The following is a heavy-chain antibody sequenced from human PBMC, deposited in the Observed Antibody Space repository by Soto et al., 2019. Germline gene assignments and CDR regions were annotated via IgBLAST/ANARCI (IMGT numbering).Heavy chain of an antibody. CDR3: ARALRTEYSSSPYDY. CDR1: GGTFSSYA. CDR2: IIPIFGTA. J-gene: IGHJ4*02. D-gene: IGHD6-6*01. Sequence: GASVKVSCKASGGTFSSYAISWVRQAPGQGLEWMGGIIPIFGTANYAQKFQGRVTITADESTSTAYMELSSLRSEDTAVYYCARALRTEYSSSPYDYWGQGTLVTVSS. V-gene: IGHV1-69*13.